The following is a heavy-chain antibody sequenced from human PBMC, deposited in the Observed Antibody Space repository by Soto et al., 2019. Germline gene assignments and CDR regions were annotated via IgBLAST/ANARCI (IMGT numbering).Heavy chain of an antibody. V-gene: IGHV3-30*04. Sequence: QVQLVESGGGMVQPGRSLRLSCAASGFTFSSYAMHWARQAPGKGLEWVAVISYDGRKKDYADSVKGRFTISRDNSNNTVYLQMNGLRAEDTAVYYCARGCSSNDCYTNYYYYYAMDVWGHGTTVTVSS. CDR3: ARGCSSNDCYTNYYYYYAMDV. CDR1: GFTFSSYA. D-gene: IGHD2-2*02. J-gene: IGHJ6*02. CDR2: ISYDGRKK.